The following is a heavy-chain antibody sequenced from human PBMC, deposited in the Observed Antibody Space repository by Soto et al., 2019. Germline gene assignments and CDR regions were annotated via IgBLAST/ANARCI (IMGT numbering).Heavy chain of an antibody. CDR3: ARVNCSGGSCHYYYYGMDV. Sequence: APVKVSCKASGGTFSSYAISWVRQAPGQGLEWMGGIIPIFGTANYAQEFQGRVTITADESTRTAYMELSRLRSEDTAVYYCARVNCSGGSCHYYYYGMDVWGQGTTVTVSS. CDR1: GGTFSSYA. V-gene: IGHV1-69*13. CDR2: IIPIFGTA. J-gene: IGHJ6*02. D-gene: IGHD2-15*01.